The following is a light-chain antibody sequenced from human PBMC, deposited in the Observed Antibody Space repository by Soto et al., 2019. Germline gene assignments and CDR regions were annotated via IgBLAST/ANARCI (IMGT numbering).Light chain of an antibody. CDR2: GAS. V-gene: IGKV3-20*01. J-gene: IGKJ3*01. Sequence: EIVLTQSPGTLSLSPGERATLSCRASQSVSSSYLAWYQQKPGQAPRLLIYGASSRATGIPDRFSGSGSGTDFTLTISRLEPEEFEVYDCQQYGSSHPWAFTFGPGTKVDIK. CDR1: QSVSSSY. CDR3: QQYGSSHPWAFT.